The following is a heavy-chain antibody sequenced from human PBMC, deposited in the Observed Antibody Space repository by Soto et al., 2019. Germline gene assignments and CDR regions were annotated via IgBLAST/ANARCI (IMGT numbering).Heavy chain of an antibody. Sequence: PSETLSLTCTVSGGSISRYYWSWSRQPPGKGLEWIGYIYYSGSTNYNPSLKSRVTISVDTSKNQFSLKLSSVTAADTAVYYCARDRDSGIAEHLFDYWGQGTLVTVSS. V-gene: IGHV4-59*01. CDR2: IYYSGST. CDR1: GGSISRYY. CDR3: ARDRDSGIAEHLFDY. D-gene: IGHD6-19*01. J-gene: IGHJ4*02.